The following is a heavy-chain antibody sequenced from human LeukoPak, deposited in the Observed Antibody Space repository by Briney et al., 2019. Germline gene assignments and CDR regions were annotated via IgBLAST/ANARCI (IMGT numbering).Heavy chain of an antibody. CDR2: ISYDGSNK. J-gene: IGHJ4*02. D-gene: IGHD2-21*02. CDR1: GFTFSSYG. Sequence: GGSLRLSCAASGFTFSSYGMHWVRQAPGKGLEWVAVISYDGSNKYYADSVKGRFTISRDNSKNTLYLQMNSLGAEDTAVYYCAKDQAYWGGDCYLPTTFDYWGQGTLVTVSS. V-gene: IGHV3-30*18. CDR3: AKDQAYWGGDCYLPTTFDY.